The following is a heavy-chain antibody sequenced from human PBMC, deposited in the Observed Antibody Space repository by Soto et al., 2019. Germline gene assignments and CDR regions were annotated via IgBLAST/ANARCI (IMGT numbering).Heavy chain of an antibody. J-gene: IGHJ4*02. CDR2: INPDGSGE. D-gene: IGHD3-10*01. V-gene: IGHV3-7*01. CDR3: ARENWFFDY. Sequence: GGSLRLSCAASGFSFEIYWMGWVRQAPGKGLEWVANINPDGSGEYYLDSVKGRFTISRDNAKNSVYLQMNSLVGDDTTVYYCARENWFFDYWGQGTPVTVSS. CDR1: GFSFEIYW.